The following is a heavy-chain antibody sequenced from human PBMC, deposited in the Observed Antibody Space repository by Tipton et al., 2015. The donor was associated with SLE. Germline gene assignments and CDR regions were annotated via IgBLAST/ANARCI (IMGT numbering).Heavy chain of an antibody. CDR3: AGGYTGMFDY. CDR1: GFTFGSYA. CDR2: INSDGYS. J-gene: IGHJ4*02. Sequence: SLRLSCAASGFTFGSYAMNWVRQAPGKGLMWVSRINSDGYSNYVDSVKGRFTVSRDNAKSTLYLQMDSLRAEDTAVYFCAGGYTGMFDYWGQGTLVTVSS. D-gene: IGHD1-26*01. V-gene: IGHV3-74*01.